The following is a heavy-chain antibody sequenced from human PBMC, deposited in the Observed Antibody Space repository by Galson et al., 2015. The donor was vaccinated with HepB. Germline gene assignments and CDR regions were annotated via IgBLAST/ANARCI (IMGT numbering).Heavy chain of an antibody. Sequence: QSGAEVKEPGESLRISCKGSGYSFTNYFITWVRQMPGRGLEWMGWLDPSDSYTNYSPSFRGHVTISADKSISTAYLQWSSLKASDTAMYYCARSRVSSGWTDFDYWGQGTLVTVSS. V-gene: IGHV5-10-1*01. CDR3: ARSRVSSGWTDFDY. D-gene: IGHD6-19*01. CDR1: GYSFTNYF. J-gene: IGHJ4*02. CDR2: LDPSDSYT.